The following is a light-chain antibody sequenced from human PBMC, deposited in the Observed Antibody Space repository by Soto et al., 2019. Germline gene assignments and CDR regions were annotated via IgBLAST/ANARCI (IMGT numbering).Light chain of an antibody. CDR2: GVY. CDR3: SSYTSGSTLPWV. J-gene: IGLJ1*01. V-gene: IGLV2-14*02. CDR1: NSDVGAFNL. Sequence: QSALTQPASVSGSPGQSITISCTGTNSDVGAFNLVSWYQQHPGKAPKLIIFGVYDRPSGVSDRFSGSKSGNTASLTIFGLQLEDEAVYYCSSYTSGSTLPWVFGTGTKLTVL.